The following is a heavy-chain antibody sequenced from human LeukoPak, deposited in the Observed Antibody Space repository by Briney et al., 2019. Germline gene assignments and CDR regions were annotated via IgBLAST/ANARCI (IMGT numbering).Heavy chain of an antibody. CDR2: IIPIFGIA. J-gene: IGHJ6*03. Sequence: ASVKVSCKASGGTFSSYTINWVRQAPGQGLEWMGRIIPIFGIANYAQKFQGRVTITADKSTNTAYMELSSLRSEDTAVYYCARGPEPIGDYYYYMDVWGKGTTVTVSS. CDR3: ARGPEPIGDYYYYMDV. V-gene: IGHV1-69*02. CDR1: GGTFSSYT.